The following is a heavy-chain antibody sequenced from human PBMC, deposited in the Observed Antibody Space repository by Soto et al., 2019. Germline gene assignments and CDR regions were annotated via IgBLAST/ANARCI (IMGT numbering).Heavy chain of an antibody. J-gene: IGHJ6*02. V-gene: IGHV4-61*01. CDR1: GGSVSSGSYY. Sequence: SETLSLTCTVSGGSVSSGSYYWSWIRQPPGKGLEWIGYIYYSGSTNYNPSLKSRVTISVDTSKNQFSLKLSSVTAADTAVYYCARAPRPDYYYYYGMDVWGQGTTVTVSS. CDR3: ARAPRPDYYYYYGMDV. CDR2: IYYSGST.